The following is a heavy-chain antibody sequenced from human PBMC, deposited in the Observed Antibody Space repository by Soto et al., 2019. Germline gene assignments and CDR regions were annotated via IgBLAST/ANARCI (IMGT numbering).Heavy chain of an antibody. D-gene: IGHD4-17*01. V-gene: IGHV3-30*18. CDR3: AKLKVTTPYYYGMDV. Sequence: PGGSLRLSCAASGFTFSSYGMHWVRQAPGKGLEWVAVISYDGSNKYFADSVKGRFTISRDNSKNTLYLQMNSLRAEDTAVYYCAKLKVTTPYYYGMDVWGQGTTVTVSS. CDR1: GFTFSSYG. CDR2: ISYDGSNK. J-gene: IGHJ6*02.